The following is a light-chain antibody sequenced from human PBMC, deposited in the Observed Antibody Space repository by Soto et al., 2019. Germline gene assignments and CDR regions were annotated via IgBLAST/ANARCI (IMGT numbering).Light chain of an antibody. J-gene: IGKJ1*01. CDR1: QSVDTC. V-gene: IGKV1-5*03. CDR2: KAS. Sequence: DIQMTQSPSTLSASVGDRATITCRASQSVDTCLAWYQQKPGKAPHLLIYKASSLDTGVPSSFNGRGSVTEFTLTISSLQHDDFAAYYCQQVYRYPWTFGQGTKVEIK. CDR3: QQVYRYPWT.